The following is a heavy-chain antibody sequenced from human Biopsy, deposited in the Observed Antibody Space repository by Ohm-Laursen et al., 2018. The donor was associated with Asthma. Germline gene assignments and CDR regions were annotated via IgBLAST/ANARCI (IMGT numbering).Heavy chain of an antibody. CDR3: ARVVGGYCSSTSCYGGYYYGMDV. D-gene: IGHD2-2*01. J-gene: IGHJ6*02. CDR2: INHSGST. CDR1: GGAIRTSGYY. V-gene: IGHV4-39*07. Sequence: TLSLTCNVSGGAIRTSGYYWRWIRQPPGKGLEWIGEINHSGSTNYNPSLKSRVTISVDTSKNQFSLKLSSVTAADTAVYYCARVVGGYCSSTSCYGGYYYGMDVWGQGTTVTVSS.